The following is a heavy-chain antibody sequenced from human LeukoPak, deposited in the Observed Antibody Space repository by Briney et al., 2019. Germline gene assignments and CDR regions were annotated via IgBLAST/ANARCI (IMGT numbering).Heavy chain of an antibody. V-gene: IGHV1-8*01. D-gene: IGHD3-10*01. J-gene: IGHJ4*02. Sequence: ASVKVSCKASGYTFTSYDINWVRQATGQGLEWMGWMNPNSGNTGYAQKFQGRVTMTRNTSISTANMELSSLRSEDTAVYYCARGSLLWFGELILWGQGTLVTVSS. CDR1: GYTFTSYD. CDR3: ARGSLLWFGELIL. CDR2: MNPNSGNT.